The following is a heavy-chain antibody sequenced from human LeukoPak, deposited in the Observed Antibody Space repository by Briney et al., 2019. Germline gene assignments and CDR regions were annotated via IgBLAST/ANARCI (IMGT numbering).Heavy chain of an antibody. CDR3: ARHGSGRYYPAEGRVDY. J-gene: IGHJ4*02. V-gene: IGHV1-46*03. Sequence: ASVKVSCKAFGYXFTSYYIHWVRQAPGQGLEWMGIINPSVGGTTYARKFQGRVTMTRDTSTSTVYMELSSLRSEDTAVYYCARHGSGRYYPAEGRVDYWGQGTLVTVSS. CDR2: INPSVGGT. D-gene: IGHD3-10*01. CDR1: GYXFTSYY.